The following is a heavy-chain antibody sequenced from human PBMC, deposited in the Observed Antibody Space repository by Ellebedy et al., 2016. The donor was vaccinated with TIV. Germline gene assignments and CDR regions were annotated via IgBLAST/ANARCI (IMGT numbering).Heavy chain of an antibody. CDR1: GFTFSSYD. Sequence: GESLKISCAASGFTFSSYDMHWVRQGSGNGLEWVSSIGAAGDTYYAGFVKGRVAISRENAKNSLYLQLNNVRVGDTAVYYCARATADFDYWGQGTLVTVSS. CDR2: IGAAGDT. D-gene: IGHD1-14*01. J-gene: IGHJ4*02. V-gene: IGHV3-13*01. CDR3: ARATADFDY.